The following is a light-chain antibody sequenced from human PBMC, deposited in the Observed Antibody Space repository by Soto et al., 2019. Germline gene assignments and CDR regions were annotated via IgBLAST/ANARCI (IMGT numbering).Light chain of an antibody. J-gene: IGKJ4*01. V-gene: IGKV3-15*01. CDR3: QQYDDWPLT. CDR2: GAS. Sequence: EIVMTQSPANMSVSPGEEATLSCRASQSIGRSLAWYQETSGQAPRLLIYGASARATGIPARFIGNGSGTDFTLIISSLQAEDVAVYYCQQYDDWPLTFGGGTKVE. CDR1: QSIGRS.